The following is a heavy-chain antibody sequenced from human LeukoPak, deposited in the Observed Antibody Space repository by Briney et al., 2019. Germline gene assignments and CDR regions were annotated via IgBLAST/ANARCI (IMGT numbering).Heavy chain of an antibody. Sequence: ASVKVSCKTPGYTFYDYGISWVRQAPGQGLEWMGWIGADTGNTNFAQKLQDRVTMTTDTSTSTAYMELRSLTSDDTAVYYCARDSRETGSTSDFDFWGKGTLVTVSS. D-gene: IGHD1-7*01. CDR2: IGADTGNT. V-gene: IGHV1-18*04. CDR1: GYTFYDYG. CDR3: ARDSRETGSTSDFDF. J-gene: IGHJ4*02.